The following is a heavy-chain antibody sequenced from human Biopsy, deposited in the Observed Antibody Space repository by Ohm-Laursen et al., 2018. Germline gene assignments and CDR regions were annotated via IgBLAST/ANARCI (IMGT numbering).Heavy chain of an antibody. CDR1: GDSINNYY. CDR3: ARVGVGAPSIDYFDS. Sequence: TLSLTCTVSGDSINNYYWSWIRQPAGKGLEWIGYIYYSGSTNYNPSLKSRVTISVDRSKNHFSLELSSVTAADTAVYYCARVGVGAPSIDYFDSWGQGALVTVSS. CDR2: IYYSGST. D-gene: IGHD1-26*01. V-gene: IGHV4-59*01. J-gene: IGHJ4*02.